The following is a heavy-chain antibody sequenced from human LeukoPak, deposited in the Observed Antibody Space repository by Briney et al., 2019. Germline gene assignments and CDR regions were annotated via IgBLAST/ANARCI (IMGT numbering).Heavy chain of an antibody. D-gene: IGHD5-24*01. CDR1: GGTFRSYA. J-gene: IGHJ4*02. CDR2: IIPIFGTA. Sequence: SVKVSCKASGGTFRSYAISWVRQAPGQGLEWMGGIIPIFGTANYAQRFQGRVTITTDESTSTAYMELSSLRSEDTAVYYCARELGLQSAFDYWGQGTLVTVSS. CDR3: ARELGLQSAFDY. V-gene: IGHV1-69*05.